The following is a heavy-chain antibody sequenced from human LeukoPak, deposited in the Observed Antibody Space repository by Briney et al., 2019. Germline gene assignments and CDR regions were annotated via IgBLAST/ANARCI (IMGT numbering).Heavy chain of an antibody. J-gene: IGHJ3*02. CDR3: ARDLPFAAFDI. V-gene: IGHV1-2*02. D-gene: IGHD3-3*02. CDR2: INPNSGGT. Sequence: ASVKVSCKASGYTFTGYYMHWVRQAPGQGLEWMGWINPNSGGTNYAQKFQGRVTMTRDTSNSTVYMELSNLRSDDTAVYYCARDLPFAAFDIWGQGTMVTVSS. CDR1: GYTFTGYY.